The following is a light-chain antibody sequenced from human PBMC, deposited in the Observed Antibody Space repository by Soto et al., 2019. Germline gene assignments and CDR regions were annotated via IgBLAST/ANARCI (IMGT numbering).Light chain of an antibody. Sequence: QSALTQPASVSGSPGQSITISCTGTSSDVGNYNLVSWYQHHPGRAPKLIIYEGTKRPSGVSNRFSGSKSGNTASLTISGLQAEDEADYYCCSYAGSGTYVLFGGGTKLTVL. CDR1: SSDVGNYNL. CDR2: EGT. V-gene: IGLV2-23*01. CDR3: CSYAGSGTYVL. J-gene: IGLJ2*01.